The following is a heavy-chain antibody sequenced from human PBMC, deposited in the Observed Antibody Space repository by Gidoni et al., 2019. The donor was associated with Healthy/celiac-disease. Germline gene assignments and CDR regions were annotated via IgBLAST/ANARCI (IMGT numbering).Heavy chain of an antibody. Sequence: QVQLQESGPGLVKPSATLSLTCPVSGCSISSYYWSWIRQPPGKGLEWIGYIYYRGRTNYNPALKSRVTISVDTAKKQLSLKLSSVTAADTAVYYCARQLWGPYWYFDLWGSGTLVTVSS. CDR3: ARQLWGPYWYFDL. CDR1: GCSISSYY. V-gene: IGHV4-59*08. CDR2: IYYRGRT. J-gene: IGHJ2*01. D-gene: IGHD7-27*01.